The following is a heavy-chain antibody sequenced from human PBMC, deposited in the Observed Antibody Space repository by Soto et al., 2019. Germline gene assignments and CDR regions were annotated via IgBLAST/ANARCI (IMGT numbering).Heavy chain of an antibody. CDR1: GGSISCSSYY. D-gene: IGHD2-15*01. CDR2: IYYSGST. V-gene: IGHV4-39*01. CDR3: ASTRYCSGGSCYNRFDP. J-gene: IGHJ5*02. Sequence: SETLSLTCTVSGGSISCSSYYWGWIRQPPVKGLEWIGSIYYSGSTYYNPSLKSRVTISVDTSKNQFSLKLSSVTAADTAVYYCASTRYCSGGSCYNRFDPWGQGTLVTVS.